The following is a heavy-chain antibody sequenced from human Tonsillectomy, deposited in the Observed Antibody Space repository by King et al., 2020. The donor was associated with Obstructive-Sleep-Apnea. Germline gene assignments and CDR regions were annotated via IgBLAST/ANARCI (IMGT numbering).Heavy chain of an antibody. CDR1: GFTFSSYA. CDR3: AKSAGVATRGYDY. CDR2: ISCRGGGT. Sequence: VQLVESGGGLVQPGGSLRLSCAASGFTFSSYAMSWVSQAPGKGLEWVSAISCRGGGTYYADSVKGRFTISRDKSKNTLYRQMNSLRAEDTAVDYCAKSAGVATRGYDYWGQGTLVTVSS. D-gene: IGHD5-12*01. J-gene: IGHJ4*02. V-gene: IGHV3-23*04.